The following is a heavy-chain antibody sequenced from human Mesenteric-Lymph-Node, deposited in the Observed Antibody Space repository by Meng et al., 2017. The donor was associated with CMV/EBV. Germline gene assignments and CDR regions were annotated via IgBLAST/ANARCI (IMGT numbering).Heavy chain of an antibody. Sequence: GESLKISCAASGFTFSSYSMNWVRQAPGKGLEWVSYISSSSSTIYYADSVKGRFTISRDNSKNTLYLQMNSLRAEDTAVYYCANSYGSVDYWGQGTLVTVSS. D-gene: IGHD5-18*01. CDR3: ANSYGSVDY. CDR2: ISSSSSTI. J-gene: IGHJ4*02. V-gene: IGHV3-48*01. CDR1: GFTFSSYS.